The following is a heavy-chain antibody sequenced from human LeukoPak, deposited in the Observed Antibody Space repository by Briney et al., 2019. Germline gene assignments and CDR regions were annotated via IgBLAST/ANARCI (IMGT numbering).Heavy chain of an antibody. D-gene: IGHD2-2*01. CDR2: IYTSGST. J-gene: IGHJ4*02. CDR1: GGSISSGSYY. Sequence: PSQTLSLTCTVSGGSISSGSYYWRWIRQPAGKGLEWIGRIYTSGSTNYNPSLKSRVTISVDTSKNQFSLKLSSVTAADTAVYYCARDRLDCSSTSCYRVFDYWGQGTLVTVSS. CDR3: ARDRLDCSSTSCYRVFDY. V-gene: IGHV4-61*02.